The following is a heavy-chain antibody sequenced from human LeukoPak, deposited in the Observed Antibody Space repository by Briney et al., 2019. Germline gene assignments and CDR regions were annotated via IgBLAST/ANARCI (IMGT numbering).Heavy chain of an antibody. D-gene: IGHD6-13*01. CDR2: ISSSSSYI. CDR1: GFTFSSHS. J-gene: IGHJ4*02. CDR3: ARGPRYSFY. Sequence: GGSLRLSCAASGFTFSSHSMNWVRQAPGKGLEWVSSISSSSSYIYYANSVKGRFTISRDNAKNSLYLQMNTLRDEDTAVYYCARGPRYSFYWGQGTLVTVSS. V-gene: IGHV3-21*04.